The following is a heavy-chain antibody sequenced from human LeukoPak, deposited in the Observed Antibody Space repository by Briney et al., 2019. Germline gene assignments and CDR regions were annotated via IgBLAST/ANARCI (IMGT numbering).Heavy chain of an antibody. V-gene: IGHV3-20*04. J-gene: IGHJ4*02. CDR1: GFNFYDYG. CDR2: INWHGGST. CDR3: ASLPRPQYYSDSRRGDDY. D-gene: IGHD3-10*01. Sequence: GGSLRLSCAASGFNFYDYGMSWVRQAPGKGLEWVSGINWHGGSTGYADSVKGRFTISRDNAKKSLYLQMNSLRAEDTAVYYCASLPRPQYYSDSRRGDDYWGQGTLVTVSS.